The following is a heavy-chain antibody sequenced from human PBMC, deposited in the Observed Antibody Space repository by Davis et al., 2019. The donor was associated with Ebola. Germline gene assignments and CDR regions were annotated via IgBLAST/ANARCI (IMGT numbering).Heavy chain of an antibody. D-gene: IGHD1-26*01. J-gene: IGHJ4*02. V-gene: IGHV3-21*04. CDR1: GFTFSSYS. Sequence: GESLKISCAASGFTFSSYSMNWVRQAPGKGLEWVSSISSSSSYIYYADSVKGRFTISRDNAKNSLYLQMNSLKTEDTAVYYCTRHGIDYWGQGTLVTVSS. CDR3: TRHGIDY. CDR2: ISSSSSYI.